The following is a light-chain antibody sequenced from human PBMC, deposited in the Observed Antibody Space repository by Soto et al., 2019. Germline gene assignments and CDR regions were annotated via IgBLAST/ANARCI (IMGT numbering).Light chain of an antibody. V-gene: IGKV1D-12*01. CDR3: QQADTFPVT. CDR1: QIMTNW. CDR2: AAS. Sequence: DIQMTQSPSSVSASVGDTVTIYCRASQIMTNWLAWYQQRPGQAPKLLIFAASTLQRGVPSRFSGSGSRTDFTLTITDLQPEDVATYYCQQADTFPVTFCQGTRLESK. J-gene: IGKJ5*01.